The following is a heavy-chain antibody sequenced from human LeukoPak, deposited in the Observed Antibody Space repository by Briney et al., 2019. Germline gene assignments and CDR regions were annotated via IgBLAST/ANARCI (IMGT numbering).Heavy chain of an antibody. CDR3: AKEMIAVAGTLCDY. CDR2: IRYDGSNK. Sequence: PGGSLRLSCAASGFTFSNYEMHWVRQAPGKGLEWVAFIRYDGSNKYYADSVKGRFTISRDNSKNALYLQMNSLRAEDTAVYYCAKEMIAVAGTLCDYWGQGTLVTVSS. J-gene: IGHJ4*02. V-gene: IGHV3-30*02. D-gene: IGHD6-19*01. CDR1: GFTFSNYE.